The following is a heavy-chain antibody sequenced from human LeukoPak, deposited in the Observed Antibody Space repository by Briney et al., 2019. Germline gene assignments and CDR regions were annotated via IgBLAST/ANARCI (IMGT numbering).Heavy chain of an antibody. D-gene: IGHD5-18*01. V-gene: IGHV3-53*01. CDR2: IYSGGST. CDR1: GFTVSSNY. J-gene: IGHJ4*02. Sequence: GGSLRLSCAASGFTVSSNYMSWVRQAPGKGLEWVSVIYSGGSTYYADSVKGRFTISRDNSKNTLYLQMNSLRAEDTAVYYCATSYSYGPFDYWGQGTLVTVSS. CDR3: ATSYSYGPFDY.